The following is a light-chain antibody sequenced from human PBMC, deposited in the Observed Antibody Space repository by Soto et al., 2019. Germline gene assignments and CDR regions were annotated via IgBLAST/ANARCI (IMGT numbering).Light chain of an antibody. Sequence: EIVLTQSPGTLSLSPGERATLTCRASQSVSSSYLAWYQQKPGQAPRLLMYDASTRATGIPDWFSGSGSETDFTLTISRLEPEDFAAYYCQQFGTSFPYTFGQGTKLDIK. V-gene: IGKV3-20*01. CDR2: DAS. J-gene: IGKJ2*01. CDR1: QSVSSSY. CDR3: QQFGTSFPYT.